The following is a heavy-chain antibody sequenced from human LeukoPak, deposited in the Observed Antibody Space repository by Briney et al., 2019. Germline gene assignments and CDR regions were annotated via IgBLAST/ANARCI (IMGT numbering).Heavy chain of an antibody. Sequence: GGSLRLSCVASGFTFSNFAISWVRQAPGKGLDWVSAISISGGSTYYAGSVKGRFTISRDNSKNTLYLQMNSLRAKDTALYYCAKGIKWELPFDYWGQGTLVTVSS. J-gene: IGHJ4*02. CDR1: GFTFSNFA. V-gene: IGHV3-23*01. CDR3: AKGIKWELPFDY. CDR2: ISISGGST. D-gene: IGHD1-26*01.